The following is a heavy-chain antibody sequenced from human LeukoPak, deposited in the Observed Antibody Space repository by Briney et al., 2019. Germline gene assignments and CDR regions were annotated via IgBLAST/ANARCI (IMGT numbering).Heavy chain of an antibody. CDR2: INTDGSST. CDR1: GFTFSSYW. V-gene: IGHV3-74*01. CDR3: ARGYSRGIFGVG. Sequence: GGSLRLSCAASGFTFSSYWMHWVRQAPGKGLVWVSRINTDGSSTSYADSVKGRFTISRDNAKNTLYLQMNSLRAEDTAVYYCARGYSRGIFGVGWGQGTLVTVSS. J-gene: IGHJ4*02. D-gene: IGHD3-3*01.